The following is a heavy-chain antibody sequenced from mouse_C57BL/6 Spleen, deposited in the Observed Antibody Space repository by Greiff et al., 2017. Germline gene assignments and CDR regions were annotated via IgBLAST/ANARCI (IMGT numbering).Heavy chain of an antibody. CDR1: GYSFTGYF. V-gene: IGHV1-20*01. J-gene: IGHJ4*01. CDR2: INPYKGDT. Sequence: EVQGVESGPELVKPGDSVKISCKASGYSFTGYFMNWVMQSHGKSLEWIGRINPYKGDTFYNQKFKGKATLTVDKSSSTAHMELRSLTSEDSAVYYCARTDYYAMDYWGQGTSVTVSS. CDR3: ARTDYYAMDY.